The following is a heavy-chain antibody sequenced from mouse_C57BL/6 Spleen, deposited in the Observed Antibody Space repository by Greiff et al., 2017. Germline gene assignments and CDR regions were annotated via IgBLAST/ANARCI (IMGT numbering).Heavy chain of an antibody. Sequence: QVQLKQSGAELVKPGASVKLSCKASGYTFTEYTIHWVKQRSGQGLEWIGWFYPGSGSIKYNEKFKDKATLTADKSSSTVYMELSRLTSEDSAVYFCARHEEGSYYGNYDYAMDYWGQGTSVTVSS. CDR2: FYPGSGSI. CDR1: GYTFTEYT. J-gene: IGHJ4*01. CDR3: ARHEEGSYYGNYDYAMDY. V-gene: IGHV1-62-2*01. D-gene: IGHD2-1*01.